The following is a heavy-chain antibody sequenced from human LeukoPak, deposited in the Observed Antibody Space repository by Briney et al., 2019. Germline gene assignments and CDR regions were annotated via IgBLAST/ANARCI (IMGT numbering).Heavy chain of an antibody. J-gene: IGHJ4*02. CDR1: GFTFSRHW. V-gene: IGHV3-74*01. Sequence: PAGGSLRLSCAASGFTFSRHWMHWVRQAPGKGLVWISRINSDGSGTNYADFVKGRFTISRDNAKNTVYLQINSLRDEDTAVYYCARICSSTDCLIPDWGQGTLVTVSS. CDR2: INSDGSGT. D-gene: IGHD2-2*01. CDR3: ARICSSTDCLIPD.